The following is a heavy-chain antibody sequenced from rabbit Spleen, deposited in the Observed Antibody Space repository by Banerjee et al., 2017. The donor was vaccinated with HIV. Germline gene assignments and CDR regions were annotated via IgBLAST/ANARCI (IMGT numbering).Heavy chain of an antibody. J-gene: IGHJ3*01. CDR1: GVSFSSSSY. Sequence: ESGGGLVKPGASLTLACTASGVSFSSSSYMCWVRQAPGKGLEWIACIDTGSSGFTYFATWAKGRFTCSKTSSTTVTLQMTRLTAADTATYFCARDTSSSFSSYGMDLWGQGTLVTVS. CDR2: IDTGSSGFT. D-gene: IGHD1-1*01. CDR3: ARDTSSSFSSYGMDL. V-gene: IGHV1S40*01.